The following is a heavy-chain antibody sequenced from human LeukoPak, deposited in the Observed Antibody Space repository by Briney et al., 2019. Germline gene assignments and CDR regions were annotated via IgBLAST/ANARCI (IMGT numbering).Heavy chain of an antibody. CDR1: GFTFSNYV. Sequence: GGSLRLSCAASGFTFSNYVMSWVRQPPGQGLELVSAISGSVGSTSYADSVKGRFTISRDNSKNTLYLQMNSLRAEDTAVYYCAKDGRWLQSPFDYWGQGTLVTVSS. V-gene: IGHV3-23*01. D-gene: IGHD5-24*01. CDR3: AKDGRWLQSPFDY. J-gene: IGHJ4*02. CDR2: ISGSVGST.